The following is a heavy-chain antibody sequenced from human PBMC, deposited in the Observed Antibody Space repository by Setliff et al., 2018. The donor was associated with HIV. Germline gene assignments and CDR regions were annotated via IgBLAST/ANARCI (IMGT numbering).Heavy chain of an antibody. J-gene: IGHJ6*02. CDR2: IYYTGST. Sequence: SETLSLTCTVSGGSISSSGNYWTWIRQRPGKGLEWIGYIYYTGSTYYHPSIKSRVLISVDTSNNQFSLRLSSVTAADTAVYYCARDLSPYDSGDPYYYYGMDVWGQGTTVTVSS. V-gene: IGHV4-31*03. CDR1: GGSISSSGNY. CDR3: ARDLSPYDSGDPYYYYGMDV. D-gene: IGHD3-10*01.